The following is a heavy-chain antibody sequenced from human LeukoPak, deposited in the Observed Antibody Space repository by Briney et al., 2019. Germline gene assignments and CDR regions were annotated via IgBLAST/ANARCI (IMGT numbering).Heavy chain of an antibody. D-gene: IGHD6-19*01. V-gene: IGHV1-18*01. CDR2: ISAYNGNT. J-gene: IGHJ6*03. Sequence: GASVKVSCKASGYTFTSYGISWVRQAPGQGLEWMGWISAYNGNTNYTQKLQGRVTMTTDTSTSTAYMELRSLRSDDTAVYYCARVSPSSGWNGYYYYYMDVWGKGTTVTVSS. CDR3: ARVSPSSGWNGYYYYYMDV. CDR1: GYTFTSYG.